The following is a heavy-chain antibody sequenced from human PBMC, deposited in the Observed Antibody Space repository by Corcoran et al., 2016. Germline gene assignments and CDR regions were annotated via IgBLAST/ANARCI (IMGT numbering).Heavy chain of an antibody. J-gene: IGHJ6*02. CDR2: IKQDGSEK. CDR1: GFTFSSYW. CDR3: ARDARRREVVVTAHPPYYYYYGMDV. V-gene: IGHV3-7*01. D-gene: IGHD2-21*02. Sequence: EVQLVESGGGLVQPGGSLRLSCAASGFTFSSYWMSWVRQAPGKGLEWVANIKQDGSEKYYVDSVKGRFTISRDNAKNSLYLQMNSLRAEDTAVYYCARDARRREVVVTAHPPYYYYYGMDVWGQGTTVTVSS.